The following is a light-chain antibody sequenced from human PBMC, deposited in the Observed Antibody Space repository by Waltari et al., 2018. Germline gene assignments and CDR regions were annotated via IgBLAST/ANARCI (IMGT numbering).Light chain of an antibody. CDR3: RKRSNRPLT. Sequence: SCLCVQRCGSYLVLYEQKPGLAPRLLIYDASNRATGIPGRFTGSQSETDFTLTISSLEPEDFAIYYCRKRSNRPLTFGAGTKVEIK. CDR1: QRCGSY. CDR2: DAS. V-gene: IGKV3-11*01. J-gene: IGKJ4*01.